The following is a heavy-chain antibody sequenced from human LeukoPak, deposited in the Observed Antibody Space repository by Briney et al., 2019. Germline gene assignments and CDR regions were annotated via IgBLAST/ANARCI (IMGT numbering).Heavy chain of an antibody. CDR3: ARGAVKYYYDSSGHTILY. CDR1: GFTFSSYG. V-gene: IGHV3-48*04. CDR2: ISSSSSTI. Sequence: PGGSLRLSCAASGFTFSSYGMTWVRQAPGKGLEWVSYISSSSSTIYYADSVKGRFTISRDNAKNSLYLQMNSLRAEDTAVYYCARGAVKYYYDSSGHTILYWGQGTLVTVSS. J-gene: IGHJ4*02. D-gene: IGHD3-22*01.